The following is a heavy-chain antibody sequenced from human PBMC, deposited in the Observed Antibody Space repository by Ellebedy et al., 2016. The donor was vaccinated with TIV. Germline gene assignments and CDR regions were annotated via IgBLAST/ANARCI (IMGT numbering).Heavy chain of an antibody. D-gene: IGHD3-16*01. J-gene: IGHJ6*02. CDR2: MNPNSGNT. Sequence: ASVKVSXXASGYTFTSYDINWVRQATGQGLEWMGWMNPNSGNTGYAQKFQGRVTMTRNTSISTAYMELSSLRSEDTAVYYCASRGYYYYGMDVWGQGTTVTVSS. V-gene: IGHV1-8*01. CDR3: ASRGYYYYGMDV. CDR1: GYTFTSYD.